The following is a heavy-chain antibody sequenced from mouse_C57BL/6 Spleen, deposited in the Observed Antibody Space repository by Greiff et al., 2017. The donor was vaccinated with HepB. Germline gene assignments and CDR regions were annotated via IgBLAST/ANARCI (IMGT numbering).Heavy chain of an antibody. CDR2: INPSTGGT. J-gene: IGHJ3*01. CDR1: GYSFTGYY. V-gene: IGHV1-42*01. CDR3: AREEVFAY. Sequence: EVQLQQSGPELVKPGASVKISCKASGYSFTGYYMNWVKQSPEKSLEWIGEINPSTGGTTYNQKFKAKATLTVDKSSSTAYMQLKSLTSEDSAVYYCAREEVFAYWGQGTLVTVSA.